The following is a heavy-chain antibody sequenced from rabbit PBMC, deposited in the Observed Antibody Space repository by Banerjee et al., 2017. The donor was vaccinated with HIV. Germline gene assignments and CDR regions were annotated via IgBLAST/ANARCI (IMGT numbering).Heavy chain of an antibody. CDR2: IYAGSGGNT. CDR3: ARDGIGSSGVYYGMDL. J-gene: IGHJ6*01. D-gene: IGHD7-1*01. Sequence: QSLEESGGDLVKPGASLTLTCTASGFDFSSGVMCWVRQAPGKGLEWIACIYAGSGGNTYYASWAKGRFTISKTSSTTVTLQMASLTGADTATYFCARDGIGSSGVYYGMDLWGPGTLVTVS. CDR1: GFDFSSGV. V-gene: IGHV1S40*01.